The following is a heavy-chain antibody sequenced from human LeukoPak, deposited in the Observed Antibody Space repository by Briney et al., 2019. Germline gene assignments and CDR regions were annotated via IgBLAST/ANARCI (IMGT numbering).Heavy chain of an antibody. CDR2: IYYSGST. CDR1: GGSLSSYY. V-gene: IGHV4-59*01. CDR3: ARDKFYDSSGSSRWFDP. D-gene: IGHD3-22*01. J-gene: IGHJ5*02. Sequence: SETLSLTCTVSGGSLSSYYWSWIRQPPGKGLEWIGYIYYSGSTNYNPSLKSRVTISVDTSKNQFSLKLSSVTAADTAVYYCARDKFYDSSGSSRWFDPWGQGTLVTVSS.